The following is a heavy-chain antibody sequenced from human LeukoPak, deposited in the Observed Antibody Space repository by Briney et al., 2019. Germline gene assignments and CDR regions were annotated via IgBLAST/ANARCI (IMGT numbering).Heavy chain of an antibody. CDR3: ARSDVDTNLNRAYYYGMDV. D-gene: IGHD5-18*01. CDR2: IIPIFGTA. Sequence: GASVKVSCKTSGYTFTNYDINWVRQAPGQGLEWMGGIIPIFGTANYAQKFQGRVTITVDESTSTAYMELSSLRSEDTAVYYCARSDVDTNLNRAYYYGMDVWGQGTTVTVSS. V-gene: IGHV1-69*13. J-gene: IGHJ6*02. CDR1: GYTFTNYD.